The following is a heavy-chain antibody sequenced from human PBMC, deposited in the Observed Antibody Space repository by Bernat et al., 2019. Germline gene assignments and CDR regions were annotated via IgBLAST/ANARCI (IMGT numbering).Heavy chain of an antibody. D-gene: IGHD1-7*01. CDR2: IIPIFGTA. CDR3: ARAGSETTNYYYYYYMDV. CDR1: GGTFSSYA. J-gene: IGHJ6*03. V-gene: IGHV1-69*01. Sequence: QVQLVQSGAEVKKPGSSVKVSCKASGGTFSSYAISWVRQAPGQGLEWMGGIIPIFGTANYAQKLQGRVTITADESTSTAYMELSSLRSEDTAMYYCARAGSETTNYYYYYYMDVWGKGTTVTVSS.